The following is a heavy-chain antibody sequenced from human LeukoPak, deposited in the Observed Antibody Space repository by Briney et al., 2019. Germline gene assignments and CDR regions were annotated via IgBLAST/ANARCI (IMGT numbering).Heavy chain of an antibody. D-gene: IGHD5-24*01. CDR3: ARVKERRLQSFDY. Sequence: GGSLRLSCAASGFTFSSYAMRWVRQAPGKGLEWVSAISGSGGSTYYADSVKGRFTISRDNAKNSLYLQMNSLRAEDTAVYYCARVKERRLQSFDYWGQGTLVTVSS. V-gene: IGHV3-23*01. CDR1: GFTFSSYA. J-gene: IGHJ4*02. CDR2: ISGSGGST.